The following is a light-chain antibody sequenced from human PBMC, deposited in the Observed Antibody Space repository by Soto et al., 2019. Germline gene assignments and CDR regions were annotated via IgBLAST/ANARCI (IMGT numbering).Light chain of an antibody. CDR2: WAS. J-gene: IGKJ1*01. Sequence: DIVMTQSPDSLAVSLGERATINCKSSQRVLYSSNNKNYLAWYQQKPGQPPKLLIYWASTRESGVPDRFSGSGSGTDFTLTISSLQAEDVAVYYCQQYYNTGAFGQGTTVEIQ. V-gene: IGKV4-1*01. CDR1: QRVLYSSNNKNY. CDR3: QQYYNTGA.